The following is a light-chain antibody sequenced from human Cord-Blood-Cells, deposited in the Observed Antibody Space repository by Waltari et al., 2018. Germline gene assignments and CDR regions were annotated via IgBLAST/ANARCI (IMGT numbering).Light chain of an antibody. CDR3: QQYGSSPPMYT. CDR1: QSVSSSY. CDR2: GAS. Sequence: EIVLTQSPGPLSLSPGERATLSCRASQSVSSSYLAWYQQNPGQAPRLLIYGASSRATGIPDRFSGSGSGTDFTLTISRLEPEDFAVYYCQQYGSSPPMYTFGQGTKLEIK. J-gene: IGKJ2*01. V-gene: IGKV3-20*01.